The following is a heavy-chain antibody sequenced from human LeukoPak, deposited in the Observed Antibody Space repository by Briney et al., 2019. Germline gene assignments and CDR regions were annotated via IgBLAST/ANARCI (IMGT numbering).Heavy chain of an antibody. CDR2: IKQDVSEK. CDR3: ARTPIYYYDSSGYRLDY. V-gene: IGHV3-7*01. CDR1: GFTFSSYW. Sequence: PGGSLRLSCAVSGFTFSSYWMSWVRQAPGKGLEWVANIKQDVSEKYYVDSVKGRFTISRDNAKNSLYLQMNSLRAEDTAVYYCARTPIYYYDSSGYRLDYWGQGTLVTVSS. D-gene: IGHD3-22*01. J-gene: IGHJ4*02.